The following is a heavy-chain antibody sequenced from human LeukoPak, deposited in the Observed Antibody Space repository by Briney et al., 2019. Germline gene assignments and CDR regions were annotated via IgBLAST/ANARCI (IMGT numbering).Heavy chain of an antibody. J-gene: IGHJ4*02. D-gene: IGHD3-10*01. CDR2: INPNSGGT. CDR1: GYTFTGYY. Sequence: ASVKVSCKASGYTFTGYYMHWVRQAPGQGLEWMGWINPNSGGTNYAQKFQGRVTMTRDTSISTAYMELSRLRSDDTAVYYCASPTDYGSGSYGYYWGQGTLVTVSS. CDR3: ASPTDYGSGSYGYY. V-gene: IGHV1-2*02.